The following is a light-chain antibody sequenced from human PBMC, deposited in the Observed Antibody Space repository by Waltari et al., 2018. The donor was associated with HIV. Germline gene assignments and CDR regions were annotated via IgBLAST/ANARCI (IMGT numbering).Light chain of an antibody. CDR3: HSRDSSGYHVV. CDR2: GRN. Sequence: SSNLTQDASVSVALGQTVRITCQGASLRSYYASWYQQKPGQAPVVVFFGRNNRPSGIPDRFSGASSGNTASLTITGAQAEDEADYYCHSRDSSGYHVVFGGGTKVTVL. CDR1: SLRSYY. V-gene: IGLV3-19*01. J-gene: IGLJ2*01.